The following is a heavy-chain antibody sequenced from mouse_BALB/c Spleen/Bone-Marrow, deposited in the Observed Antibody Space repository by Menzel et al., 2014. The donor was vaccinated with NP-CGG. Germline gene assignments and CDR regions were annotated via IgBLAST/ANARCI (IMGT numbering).Heavy chain of an antibody. CDR2: IDPANGYS. J-gene: IGHJ1*01. CDR1: GFNIKDTY. Sequence: VQLKESGAELVKPGASVKLSCTASGFNIKDTYMHWVKQRPEQGLEWIGRIDPANGYSIYDPKFQGKATITADTTSNTAHLQLSSLTSEDTAVYYCALITTATFSYWYFDVWGAGTTVTASS. D-gene: IGHD1-2*01. V-gene: IGHV14-3*02. CDR3: ALITTATFSYWYFDV.